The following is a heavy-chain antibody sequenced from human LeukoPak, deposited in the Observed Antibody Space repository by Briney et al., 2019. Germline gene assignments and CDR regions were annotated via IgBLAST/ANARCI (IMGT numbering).Heavy chain of an antibody. CDR3: AKDHHSSSWQREFDY. Sequence: GGSLRLSCAASGFTVSSNYMSWVRQSPGKGLEWLSVIYSGGSTYYADSVKGRFNIYRDHSKNTLYLQLNSLRAEDTAVYYCAKDHHSSSWQREFDYWGQGTLVTVSS. CDR1: GFTVSSNY. V-gene: IGHV3-66*01. D-gene: IGHD6-13*01. CDR2: IYSGGST. J-gene: IGHJ4*02.